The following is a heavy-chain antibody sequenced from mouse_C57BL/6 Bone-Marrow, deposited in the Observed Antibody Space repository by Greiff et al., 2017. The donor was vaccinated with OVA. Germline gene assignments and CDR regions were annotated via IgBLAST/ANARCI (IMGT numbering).Heavy chain of an antibody. J-gene: IGHJ4*01. V-gene: IGHV2-2*01. Sequence: VQLQQSGPGLVQPSQSLSITCTVSGFSLTSYGVHWVRQSPGKGLEWLGVIWSGGSTDYKAAFISRLSISKDNSKSQVFFKMNSLQADDTAIYYCAPDGEKGYYAMDYWGQGTSVTVSS. CDR2: IWSGGST. CDR1: GFSLTSYG. CDR3: APDGEKGYYAMDY. D-gene: IGHD2-13*01.